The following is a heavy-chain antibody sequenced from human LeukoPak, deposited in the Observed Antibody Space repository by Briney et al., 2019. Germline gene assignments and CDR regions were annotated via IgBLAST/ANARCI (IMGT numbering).Heavy chain of an antibody. CDR3: ARDLVTVTKGFDI. V-gene: IGHV4-39*07. D-gene: IGHD4-17*01. CDR2: IYYSGST. CDR1: GGSISSSSYY. J-gene: IGHJ3*02. Sequence: SETLSLTCTVSGGSISSSSYYWGWIRQPPGKGLEWIGSIYYSGSTYYNPSLKSRVTISVDTSKNQFSLKLSSVTAADTAVYYCARDLVTVTKGFDIWGQGTMVTVSS.